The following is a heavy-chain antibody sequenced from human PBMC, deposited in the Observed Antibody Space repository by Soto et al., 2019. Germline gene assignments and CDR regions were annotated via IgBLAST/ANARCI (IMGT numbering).Heavy chain of an antibody. D-gene: IGHD3-9*01. V-gene: IGHV4-59*12. J-gene: IGHJ4*02. CDR2: IYYSGST. Sequence: SETLSLTCTVSGGSISSYYWSWIRQPPGKGLEWIGYIYYSGSTNYNPSLKSRVTISVDTSKNQFSLKLSSVTAEDTAVYYCARDKDWAFDYWGQGTLVTVSS. CDR1: GGSISSYY. CDR3: ARDKDWAFDY.